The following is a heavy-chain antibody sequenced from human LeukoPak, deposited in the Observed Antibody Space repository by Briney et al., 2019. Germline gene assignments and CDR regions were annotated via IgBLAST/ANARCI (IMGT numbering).Heavy chain of an antibody. CDR3: ARGAAAHRGYAFDI. J-gene: IGHJ3*02. V-gene: IGHV3-11*05. CDR1: GFTFSDYY. Sequence: PGGSLRLSCAASGFTFSDYYMSWIRQAPGKGLEWVSYISSSSSYTNYADSVKGRFTISRDNAMNSLYLQMNSLRAEDTAVYYCARGAAAHRGYAFDIWGQGTMVTVSS. D-gene: IGHD2-2*01. CDR2: ISSSSSYT.